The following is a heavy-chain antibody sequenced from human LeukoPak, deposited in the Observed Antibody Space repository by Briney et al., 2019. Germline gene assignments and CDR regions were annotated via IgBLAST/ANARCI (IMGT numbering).Heavy chain of an antibody. Sequence: PSETLSLTCTVSGGSISSYYWSCIRQSPGKGLEWIGYIHYSGSTNYNPSLKSRVTISVDTSKNQFSLRLNSVTAADTALYYCARGSRGGYNWFDPWGQGTLVIVSS. D-gene: IGHD3-16*01. V-gene: IGHV4-59*01. CDR3: ARGSRGGYNWFDP. CDR1: GGSISSYY. CDR2: IHYSGST. J-gene: IGHJ5*02.